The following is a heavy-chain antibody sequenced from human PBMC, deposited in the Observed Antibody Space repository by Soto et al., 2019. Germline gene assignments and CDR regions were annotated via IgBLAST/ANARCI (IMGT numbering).Heavy chain of an antibody. D-gene: IGHD2-2*03. CDR3: AKETLDGQGLDY. Sequence: GVSLRLSCAASGYTFSDYTMHWVRQAPGKGLEWVANIKHDGVETYYVDSVKGRFTISRDNTKNSLYLQMNSLRAEDTAVYYCAKETLDGQGLDYWGQGTLVTVSS. CDR2: IKHDGVET. V-gene: IGHV3-7*03. CDR1: GYTFSDYT. J-gene: IGHJ4*02.